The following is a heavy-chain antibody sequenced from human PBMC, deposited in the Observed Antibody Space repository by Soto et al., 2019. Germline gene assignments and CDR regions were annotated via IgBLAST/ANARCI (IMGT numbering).Heavy chain of an antibody. CDR2: IGGSGVPT. J-gene: IGHJ4*02. Sequence: EVQLLESGGGLLQPGGSLRLSCAASGITFSNYAMSWVRQAPGKGLEWVSTIGGSGVPTYYADFVRGRFTIARDNSKNTLYLKMNSLRDEDTAVYFCASKLTFGSSSDYWGQGTLVTVSS. V-gene: IGHV3-23*01. D-gene: IGHD1-7*01. CDR3: ASKLTFGSSSDY. CDR1: GITFSNYA.